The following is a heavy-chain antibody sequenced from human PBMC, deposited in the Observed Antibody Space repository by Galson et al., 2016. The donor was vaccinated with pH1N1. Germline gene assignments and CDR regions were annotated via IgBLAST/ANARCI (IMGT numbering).Heavy chain of an antibody. V-gene: IGHV1-69*10. CDR2: IITTLEIV. Sequence: SVKVSCKASGGTFSRNAISWVRQAPGQGLEWMGGIITTLEIVNYAQKFQGRVTINADKTTSTVYMELSSLRSEDTAVYYCARRGEATVVTGHWRIADYYHGMDVWGRGTTVTVSS. D-gene: IGHD4-23*01. CDR3: ARRGEATVVTGHWRIADYYHGMDV. CDR1: GGTFSRNA. J-gene: IGHJ6*02.